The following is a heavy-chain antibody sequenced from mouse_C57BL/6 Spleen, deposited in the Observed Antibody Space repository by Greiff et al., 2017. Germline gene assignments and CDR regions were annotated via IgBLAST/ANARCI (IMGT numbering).Heavy chain of an antibody. CDR3: TRWRRDMPQYYFDY. D-gene: IGHD3-3*01. CDR1: GFNIKDYY. V-gene: IGHV14-2*01. CDR2: IDPEDGET. J-gene: IGHJ2*01. Sequence: EVQLVESGAELVKPGASVKLSCTASGFNIKDYYMHWVKQRTEQGLEWIGRIDPEDGETKYAPKFQGKATITADTSSNTAYLQLRSLTSEDTAVYYCTRWRRDMPQYYFDYRGQGTTLTVSS.